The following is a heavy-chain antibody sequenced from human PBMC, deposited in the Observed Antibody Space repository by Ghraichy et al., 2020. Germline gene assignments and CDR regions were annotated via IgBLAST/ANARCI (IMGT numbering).Heavy chain of an antibody. Sequence: GGSLRLSCAASGFTFSSYAMSWVRQAPGKGLEWVSAISGSGGSTYYADSVKGRFTISRDNSKNTLYLQMNSLRAEDTAVYYCAKAWSSSQIYYGMDVWGQGTTVTVSS. CDR3: AKAWSSSQIYYGMDV. D-gene: IGHD6-6*01. J-gene: IGHJ6*02. CDR1: GFTFSSYA. CDR2: ISGSGGST. V-gene: IGHV3-23*01.